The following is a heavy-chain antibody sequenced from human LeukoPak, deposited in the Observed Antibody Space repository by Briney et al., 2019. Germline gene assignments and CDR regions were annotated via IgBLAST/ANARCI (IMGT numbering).Heavy chain of an antibody. Sequence: GGSLRLSCSASGFNFNYFAMSRIRQAPGKRLEWGSTIGDSGSGGSYADSVRGRFTISRDNSKNIVYLQMHSLRVDDSAVYYCSRIKYGGNSGYHFDYWGQGTLVTVSP. CDR3: SRIKYGGNSGYHFDY. J-gene: IGHJ4*02. CDR2: IGDSGSGG. CDR1: GFNFNYFA. V-gene: IGHV3-23*01. D-gene: IGHD4-23*01.